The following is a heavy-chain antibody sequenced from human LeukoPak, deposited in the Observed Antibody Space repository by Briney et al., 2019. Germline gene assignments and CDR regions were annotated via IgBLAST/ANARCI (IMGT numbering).Heavy chain of an antibody. CDR1: GFTFSSYS. CDR2: FSSSSSYI. J-gene: IGHJ4*02. V-gene: IGHV3-21*01. CDR3: ARDGVDYYDSSGSLGEDY. D-gene: IGHD3-22*01. Sequence: GGSLSFSCAAPGFTFSSYSMTWVRQAPGKGLEWASSFSSSSSYIYYADSVKGRFTISRDNAKNSPYLQMNSLRAEDTAVYYCARDGVDYYDSSGSLGEDYWGQGTLVTVSS.